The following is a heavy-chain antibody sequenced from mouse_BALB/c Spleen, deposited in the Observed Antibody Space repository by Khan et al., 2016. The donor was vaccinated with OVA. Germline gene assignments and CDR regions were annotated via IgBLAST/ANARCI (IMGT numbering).Heavy chain of an antibody. CDR2: ISYSGRT. V-gene: IGHV3-2*02. D-gene: IGHD1-1*01. Sequence: EVQLQESGPGLVKPSQSLSLTCTVTGYSITSNYAWNWIRQFPGNKLEWMGYISYSGRTSYIPSLKSRIPITRDTSKNQFFLLLNSVTTEDTATFCCAKRNYYGYAMDYWGQGTSVTVSA. J-gene: IGHJ4*01. CDR1: GYSITSNYA. CDR3: AKRNYYGYAMDY.